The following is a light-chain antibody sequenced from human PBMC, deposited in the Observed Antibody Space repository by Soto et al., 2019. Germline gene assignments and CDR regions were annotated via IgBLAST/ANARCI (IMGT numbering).Light chain of an antibody. V-gene: IGLV1-40*01. CDR1: SSNIGAGYD. Sequence: QSALTQPPSVSGAPGQRVTISCTGSSSNIGAGYDVHWYQKFPGTAPKLLIYVISNRPSGVPDRFSGSKSGTSASLAITGLQAEDEADYYCQSYDSSLSGSVFGGGTKVTVL. J-gene: IGLJ3*02. CDR3: QSYDSSLSGSV. CDR2: VIS.